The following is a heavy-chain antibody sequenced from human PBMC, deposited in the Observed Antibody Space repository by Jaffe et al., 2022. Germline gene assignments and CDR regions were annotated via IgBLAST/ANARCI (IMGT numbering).Heavy chain of an antibody. CDR3: ARDWGPTRQAIADY. Sequence: QVKLVQSGAEMKNPGASVKVSCKTFGYTFTDYGVSWVRQAPGQRPEWVGYINAFNGDTLYAVNLQDRITMTTDTSTSTAFMELKTLRSDDTAVYYCARDWGPTRQAIADYWGQGTLVTVSS. D-gene: IGHD2-21*01. V-gene: IGHV1-18*01. CDR1: GYTFTDYG. J-gene: IGHJ4*02. CDR2: INAFNGDT.